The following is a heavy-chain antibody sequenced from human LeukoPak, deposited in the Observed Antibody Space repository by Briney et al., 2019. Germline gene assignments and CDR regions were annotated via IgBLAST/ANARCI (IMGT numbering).Heavy chain of an antibody. V-gene: IGHV4-39*07. D-gene: IGHD3-22*01. J-gene: IGHJ4*02. Sequence: SETLSLTCTVSGGSISSSSYYWGWIRQPPGKGLEWIGSIYYSGSTYYNPSLKSRVTISVDTSKNQFSLKLSSVTAADTAVYYCASAHVYYDSSGYYIGYFDYWGQGTLVTVSS. CDR1: GGSISSSSYY. CDR3: ASAHVYYDSSGYYIGYFDY. CDR2: IYYSGST.